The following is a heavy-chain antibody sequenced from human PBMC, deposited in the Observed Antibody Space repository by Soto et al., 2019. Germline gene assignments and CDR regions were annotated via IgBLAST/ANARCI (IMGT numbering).Heavy chain of an antibody. CDR1: GFTLSDYG. V-gene: IGHV3-33*01. Sequence: QVQLVESGGGVVQPGRSLRLSCTASGFTLSDYGMHWVRQAPGKGLEWVAVIWHDGGEKYYADSGTGRFTISRDNSKNTVHLQIDSLGTEDTALYFCARDPGRDSAIDYWGQGTLVTVSS. CDR3: ARDPGRDSAIDY. D-gene: IGHD1-26*01. J-gene: IGHJ4*02. CDR2: IWHDGGEK.